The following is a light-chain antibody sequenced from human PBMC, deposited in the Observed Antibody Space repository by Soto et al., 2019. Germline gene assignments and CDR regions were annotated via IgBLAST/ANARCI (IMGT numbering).Light chain of an antibody. CDR3: QQSYSNLWT. J-gene: IGKJ1*01. Sequence: DIQMTQSPSSLSASVGDSVTITCRASQNIATFLSWYQQKPGKVPNLLIYGATSLQRGVPSRFSGSASGTDFTLTISSLQPEDFATYYCQQSYSNLWTFGQGTKVDIK. CDR1: QNIATF. V-gene: IGKV1-39*01. CDR2: GAT.